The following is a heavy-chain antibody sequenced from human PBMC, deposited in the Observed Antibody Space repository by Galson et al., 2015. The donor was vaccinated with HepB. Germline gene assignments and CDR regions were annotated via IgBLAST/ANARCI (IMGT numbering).Heavy chain of an antibody. CDR2: IIPILGIA. D-gene: IGHD6-13*01. Sequence: SVKVSCKASGGTFSSYTISWVRQAPGQGLEWMGRIIPILGIANYAQKFQGRVTITADKSTSTAYMELSSQRSEDTAVYYCARGEGSSWTVEDPWGQGTLVTVSS. CDR3: ARGEGSSWTVEDP. CDR1: GGTFSSYT. J-gene: IGHJ5*02. V-gene: IGHV1-69*02.